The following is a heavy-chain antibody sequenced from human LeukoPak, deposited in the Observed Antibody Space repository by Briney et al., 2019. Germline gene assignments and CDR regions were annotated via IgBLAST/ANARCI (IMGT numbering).Heavy chain of an antibody. CDR2: INPSGGST. CDR1: GYAFSNYY. D-gene: IGHD3-22*01. Sequence: ASVKVSCKASGYAFSNYYIHWVRQAPGQGLEWMGIINPSGGSTTYAQKFQGRVTMTRDMSTSTVYMELISLRSEDTAVYYCARVHHYFDIAFDYWGQGTLVTVSS. CDR3: ARVHHYFDIAFDY. J-gene: IGHJ4*02. V-gene: IGHV1-46*01.